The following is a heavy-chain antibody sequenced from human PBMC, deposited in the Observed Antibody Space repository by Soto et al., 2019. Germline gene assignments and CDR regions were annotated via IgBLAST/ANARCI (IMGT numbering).Heavy chain of an antibody. D-gene: IGHD2-21*02. CDR2: IYYSGST. V-gene: IGHV4-59*01. CDR1: GGSISSYY. CDR3: ARAGVACGGDCGWFDP. Sequence: LSLTCTVSGGSISSYYWSWIRQPPGKGLEWIGYIYYSGSTNYNPSLKSRVTISVDTSKNQFSLKLSSVTAADTAVYHCARAGVACGGDCGWFDPWGQGTLVTVSS. J-gene: IGHJ5*02.